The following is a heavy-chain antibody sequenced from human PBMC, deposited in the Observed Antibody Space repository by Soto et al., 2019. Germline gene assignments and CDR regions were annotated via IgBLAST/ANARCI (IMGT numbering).Heavy chain of an antibody. D-gene: IGHD3-3*01. V-gene: IGHV3-23*01. Sequence: GGSLRLSCAASGVTFSSYAMSWVRQAPGKGLEWVSVISGSGGSTYYADSVKGRFTISRDNSKNTLYLQMNSLRAEDTAVYYCAKLRLRFKTFYGMDVWGQGTTVTVSS. J-gene: IGHJ6*02. CDR3: AKLRLRFKTFYGMDV. CDR1: GVTFSSYA. CDR2: ISGSGGST.